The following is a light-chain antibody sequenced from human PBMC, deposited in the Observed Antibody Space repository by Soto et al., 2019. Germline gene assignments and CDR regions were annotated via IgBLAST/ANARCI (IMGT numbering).Light chain of an antibody. V-gene: IGLV2-14*01. Sequence: QSALTQPASVSGSPGQSITISCTGISSDVGGYNYVSWYQHHPDKAPKLIIYDVNDRPSGVSNRFSGSKSDDTASLTISGLQAEDEADYYCGSWDSSLSAYVFGTGTKVTVL. CDR1: SSDVGGYNY. J-gene: IGLJ1*01. CDR3: GSWDSSLSAYV. CDR2: DVN.